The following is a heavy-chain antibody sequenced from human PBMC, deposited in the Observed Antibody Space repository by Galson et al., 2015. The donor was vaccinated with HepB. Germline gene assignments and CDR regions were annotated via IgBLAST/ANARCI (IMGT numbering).Heavy chain of an antibody. D-gene: IGHD1-26*01. V-gene: IGHV3-33*01. J-gene: IGHJ3*02. CDR2: IWYDGSNK. CDR3: ARAAGLWELLPFDI. CDR1: GFTFSSYG. Sequence: SLRLSCAASGFTFSSYGMHWVRQAPGKGLEWVAVIWYDGSNKYYADSVKGRFTISRDNSKNTLYLQMNSLRAEDTAVYYCARAAGLWELLPFDIWGQGTMVTVSS.